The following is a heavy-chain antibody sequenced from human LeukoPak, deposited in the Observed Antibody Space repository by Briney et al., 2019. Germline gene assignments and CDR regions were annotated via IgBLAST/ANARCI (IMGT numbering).Heavy chain of an antibody. D-gene: IGHD3-10*01. CDR3: ASLGRSHAFDY. J-gene: IGHJ4*02. CDR2: IYYSGST. V-gene: IGHV4-59*01. CDR1: GGSISSYY. Sequence: SETLSLTCTVSGGSISSYYWSWIRQPPGKGLEWIGYIYYSGSTNYNPSLKSRVTISVDTSKNQFSLKLSSVTAADTAVYYCASLGRSHAFDYWGQGTRVTVSS.